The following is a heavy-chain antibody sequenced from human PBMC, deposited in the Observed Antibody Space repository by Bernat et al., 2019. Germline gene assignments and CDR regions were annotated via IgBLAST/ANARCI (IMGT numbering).Heavy chain of an antibody. Sequence: QVQLVESGGGVVQPGRSLRLSCAASGFTSSSYAMYWVRQAPGKGLEWVAVISPDGNNIKYADSVKGRFTISRDNSKNTLYLQMNSLRGEDTAMYYCARDVNSHWSYFDYWGQGTLVTVSS. CDR1: GFTSSSYA. V-gene: IGHV3-30*01. D-gene: IGHD4-4*01. J-gene: IGHJ4*02. CDR3: ARDVNSHWSYFDY. CDR2: ISPDGNNI.